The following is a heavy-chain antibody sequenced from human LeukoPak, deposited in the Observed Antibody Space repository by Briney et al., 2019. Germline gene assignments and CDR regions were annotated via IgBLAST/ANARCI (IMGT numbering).Heavy chain of an antibody. D-gene: IGHD4/OR15-4a*01. CDR1: GFIFNKHA. CDR3: AKERDYGPADY. CDR2: LSGSGGST. J-gene: IGHJ4*02. Sequence: GGPLRLSCAASGFIFNKHAMSGVRHAPGMGLEWVSGLSGSGGSTDYADSVKGRFTVSRDNSKNTLFLQMNSLRAEDTAIYYCAKERDYGPADYWGQGTLVTVSS. V-gene: IGHV3-23*01.